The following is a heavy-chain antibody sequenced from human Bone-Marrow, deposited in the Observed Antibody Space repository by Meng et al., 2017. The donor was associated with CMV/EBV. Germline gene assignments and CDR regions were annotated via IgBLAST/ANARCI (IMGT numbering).Heavy chain of an antibody. CDR3: GRAMYTSGWSVDY. CDR1: GFPFEDYT. J-gene: IGHJ4*02. CDR2: INWNSGSI. Sequence: SLRLSCAASGFPFEDYTMHWVRQAPGKGLEWVSGINWNSGSIGYADSLKGRFTISRDNAKNSLYLQMNSLRAEDTALYYCGRAMYTSGWSVDYWGQGTVVTVSS. D-gene: IGHD6-19*01. V-gene: IGHV3-9*01.